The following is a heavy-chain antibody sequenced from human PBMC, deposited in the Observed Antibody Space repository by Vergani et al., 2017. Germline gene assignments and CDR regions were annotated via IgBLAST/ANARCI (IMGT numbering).Heavy chain of an antibody. CDR1: GYTLTELS. J-gene: IGHJ4*02. CDR3: PRDSIGPLEDSSSPDFDY. V-gene: IGHV1-24*01. CDR2: FDPEEGET. Sequence: QVQLVQSGAEVKKPGASVKVSCKVSGYTLTELSMHWVRQAPGKGLEWMGGFDPEEGETIYAQQFQGRVTMTEDTSTDKAYLGLSSLRTEATAVYYCPRDSIGPLEDSSSPDFDYGSQGTLVTVSS. D-gene: IGHD6-6*01.